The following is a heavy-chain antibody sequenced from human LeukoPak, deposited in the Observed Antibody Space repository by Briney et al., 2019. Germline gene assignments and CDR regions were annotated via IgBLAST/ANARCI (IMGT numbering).Heavy chain of an antibody. D-gene: IGHD3-22*01. V-gene: IGHV4-39*01. CDR1: GGSISSTSNY. CDR3: ARSSGYLFDP. CDR2: IYYSGST. J-gene: IGHJ5*02. Sequence: SETLSLTCTVSGGSISSTSNYWAWIRQPPGKGLEWIRSIYYSGSTNYNPSLKSRVSISVDTSKNQFSLKLSSVSAADTAVYYCARSSGYLFDPWGQGILVTVSS.